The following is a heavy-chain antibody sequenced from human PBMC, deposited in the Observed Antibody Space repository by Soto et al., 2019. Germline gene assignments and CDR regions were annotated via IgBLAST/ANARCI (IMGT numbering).Heavy chain of an antibody. D-gene: IGHD1-26*01. J-gene: IGHJ6*02. CDR2: ILKDGSNK. CDR3: ARDRPVMGGNKGNYYYYSMDV. CDR1: TFTFSYYA. Sequence: PGGSLRLSCAASTFTFSYYAMHWVRQAPGKGLEWVGVILKDGSNKYYADSVKGRFTISRDNSKNTLYLQMNSLRAEDTAVYYCARDRPVMGGNKGNYYYYSMDVWGQGTTVTVSS. V-gene: IGHV3-30-3*01.